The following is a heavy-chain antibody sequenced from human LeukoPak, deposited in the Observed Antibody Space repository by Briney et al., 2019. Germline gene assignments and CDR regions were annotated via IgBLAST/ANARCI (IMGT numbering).Heavy chain of an antibody. CDR2: ISGSGDTT. D-gene: IGHD5-24*01. J-gene: IGHJ4*02. CDR3: AKGRQARWLQSLFDY. CDR1: GFTFGSYA. Sequence: GGSLRLSCAASGFTFGSYAMSWVRQAPGKGLEWVSGISGSGDTTYYADSVKGRFTISRDNSKNTLYLQMNSLRAEDTAVYYCAKGRQARWLQSLFDYWGQGTLVTVSS. V-gene: IGHV3-23*01.